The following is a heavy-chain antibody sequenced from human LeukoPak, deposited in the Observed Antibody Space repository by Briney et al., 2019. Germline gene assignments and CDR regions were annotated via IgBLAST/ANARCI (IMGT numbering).Heavy chain of an antibody. J-gene: IGHJ4*02. V-gene: IGHV4-4*07. Sequence: PSETPSLTCTVSGGSVSSYYWSWIRQPAGKGLEWIGRIYTSGSTNYNPSLKSRVTMSVDTSKNQFSLKLSSVTAADTAVYYCARDRYYYGSGSYYHPFDYWGQGTLVTVSS. CDR2: IYTSGST. CDR1: GGSVSSYY. CDR3: ARDRYYYGSGSYYHPFDY. D-gene: IGHD3-10*01.